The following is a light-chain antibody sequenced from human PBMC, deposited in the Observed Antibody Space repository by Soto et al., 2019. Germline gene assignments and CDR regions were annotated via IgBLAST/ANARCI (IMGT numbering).Light chain of an antibody. V-gene: IGKV1-39*01. CDR2: SAS. J-gene: IGKJ2*01. CDR1: QSIATY. CDR3: QQSFTAAYT. Sequence: DIQMTQSPLSLSASVGDRVTITCRASQSIATYLNWYQQKVGKAPKLLIYSASSLQSDVPSRFSGSGAGTDFTLTISSLQPEDFATYYCQQSFTAAYTFGQGTKLEIK.